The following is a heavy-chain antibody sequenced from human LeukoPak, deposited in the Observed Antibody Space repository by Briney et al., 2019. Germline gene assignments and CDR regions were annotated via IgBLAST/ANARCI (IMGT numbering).Heavy chain of an antibody. J-gene: IGHJ4*02. CDR3: ARREGGSSRHFDC. CDR1: GFTFSSYE. Sequence: GGSLRLSCAASGFTFSSYEMNWVRQAPGKGLEWVSYISGSGTTIYYPDSVKGRFTISRDNAKNSLYLQMNSLRAEDTAVYYCARREGGSSRHFDCWGQGTLVTVSP. CDR2: ISGSGTTI. V-gene: IGHV3-48*03. D-gene: IGHD1-26*01.